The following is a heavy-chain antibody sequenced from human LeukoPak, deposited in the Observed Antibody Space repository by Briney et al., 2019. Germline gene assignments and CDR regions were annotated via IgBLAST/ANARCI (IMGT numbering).Heavy chain of an antibody. J-gene: IGHJ6*03. V-gene: IGHV4-34*01. CDR1: GGSFSGYY. Sequence: SETLSLTCAVYGGSFSGYYWSWIRQPPGKGLEWIGEINHRGSTNYNPSLKSRVTISVDTSKNQFSLKLSSVTAADTAVYYCARMGLRYYYYYMDVWGKGTTVTVSS. CDR3: ARMGLRYYYYYMDV. D-gene: IGHD5-12*01. CDR2: INHRGST.